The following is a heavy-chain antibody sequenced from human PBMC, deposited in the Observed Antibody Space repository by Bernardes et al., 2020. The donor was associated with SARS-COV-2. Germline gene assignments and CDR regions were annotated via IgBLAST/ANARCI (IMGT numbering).Heavy chain of an antibody. CDR1: GDSVSSSSYF. D-gene: IGHD3-22*01. Sequence: PETLSLTCTVSGDSVSSSSYFCGWIRQPPGTGLEWIGSIHSGGITYYNPSLKSRATISVDTSKNQFSLQLTSVTAADTAMYYCASTPVTMILVVITYYYFDLWGRGTLVTVSS. CDR2: IHSGGIT. V-gene: IGHV4-39*01. J-gene: IGHJ2*01. CDR3: ASTPVTMILVVITYYYFDL.